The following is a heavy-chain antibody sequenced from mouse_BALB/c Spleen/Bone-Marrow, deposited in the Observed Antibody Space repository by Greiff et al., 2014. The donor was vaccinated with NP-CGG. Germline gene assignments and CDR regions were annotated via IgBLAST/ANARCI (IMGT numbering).Heavy chain of an antibody. Sequence: QVQLKQSGAELVRPGTAVNVSCKASGYAFTNYLIEWVKQRSGQGLEWIGVINPGSGGANYNEKFKGKATLTADKSSSTAYMQLSSLTSDDSAVYFCARFGRYYFDYWGQGTTLTVSS. CDR1: GYAFTNYL. CDR2: INPGSGGA. CDR3: ARFGRYYFDY. J-gene: IGHJ2*01. V-gene: IGHV1-54*01.